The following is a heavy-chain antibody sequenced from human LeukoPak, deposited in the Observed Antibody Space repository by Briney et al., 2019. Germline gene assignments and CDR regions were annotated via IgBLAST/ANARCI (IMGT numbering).Heavy chain of an antibody. J-gene: IGHJ4*02. V-gene: IGHV1-8*01. CDR1: GYTVIRYD. D-gene: IGHD3-22*01. CDR3: ARGREGGNTVIVVVYDY. CDR2: MDANSGNT. Sequence: ASVKVSCKASGYTVIRYDMNWVRQATGLGLEWMGWMDANSGNTGYAQKFQGRVTMTRETSIRTAYMELSSLRSEDRAVYYCARGREGGNTVIVVVYDYWGQGTLVTVSS.